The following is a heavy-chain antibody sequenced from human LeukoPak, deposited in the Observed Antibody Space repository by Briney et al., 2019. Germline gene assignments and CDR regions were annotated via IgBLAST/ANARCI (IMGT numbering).Heavy chain of an antibody. J-gene: IGHJ3*02. D-gene: IGHD3-10*01. CDR2: ISGSGGST. CDR1: GFTFSSYA. CDR3: AKFFRYGSGSYRPDAFDI. V-gene: IGHV3-23*01. Sequence: GGSLRLSCAVSGFTFSSYAMSWVRQAPGKGLEWVSAISGSGGSTYYADSVKGRFTISRDNSKNTLYLQMNSLRAEDTAVYYCAKFFRYGSGSYRPDAFDIWGQGTMVTVSS.